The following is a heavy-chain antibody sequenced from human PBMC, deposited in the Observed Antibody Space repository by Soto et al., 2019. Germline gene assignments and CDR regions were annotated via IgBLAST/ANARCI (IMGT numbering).Heavy chain of an antibody. Sequence: QVQLVQSGAEVKKPGASVKVSCKASGYTFTSYDINWVRQATGQGIAWMGWMNPNRGNTGYAQKLQGRVTMTRNTSISTAYMELSSLRSEDTAVYYCARSSERWLQFAFDYWGQGTLVTVSS. J-gene: IGHJ4*02. V-gene: IGHV1-8*01. D-gene: IGHD5-12*01. CDR2: MNPNRGNT. CDR1: GYTFTSYD. CDR3: ARSSERWLQFAFDY.